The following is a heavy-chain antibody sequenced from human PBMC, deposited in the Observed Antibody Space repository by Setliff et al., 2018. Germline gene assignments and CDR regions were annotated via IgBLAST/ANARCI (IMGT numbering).Heavy chain of an antibody. CDR3: ARFAKCGGHCWNDY. Sequence: ASVKVSCKASGYSFLSYGITWVRQAPGQGLEWMGWISAQDGNTIYAQNFQGRVTMTTDTSTSTAYMELRSLRSDDTAVYYCARFAKCGGHCWNDYWGQGTRVTVSS. D-gene: IGHD2-21*02. V-gene: IGHV1-18*01. CDR1: GYSFLSYG. J-gene: IGHJ4*02. CDR2: ISAQDGNT.